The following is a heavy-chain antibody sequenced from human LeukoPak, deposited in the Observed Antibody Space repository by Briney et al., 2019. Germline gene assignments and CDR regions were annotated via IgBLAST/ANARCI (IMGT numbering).Heavy chain of an antibody. D-gene: IGHD4-17*01. CDR3: ARDFLTVTTDYYYMDV. CDR2: ISSSSSII. Sequence: GGSLRLSCAVSGFTFSSYSMNWVRQAPGKGLEWVSYISSSSSIIYYADSVKGRFTISRDNAKNSLYLQMNSLRAEDTAVYYCARDFLTVTTDYYYMDVWGKGTTVTVSS. CDR1: GFTFSSYS. V-gene: IGHV3-48*01. J-gene: IGHJ6*03.